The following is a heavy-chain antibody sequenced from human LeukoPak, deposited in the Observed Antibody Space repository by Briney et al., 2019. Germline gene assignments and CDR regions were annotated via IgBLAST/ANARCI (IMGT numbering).Heavy chain of an antibody. CDR2: IIPMFGTA. V-gene: IGHV1-69*05. J-gene: IGHJ5*02. Sequence: SVKVSCKASGGTFSNYAISWVRQAPGQGLEWLGGIIPMFGTAKYAQKFQGRVTITTDESTTTAYMELISLRFEDTAVYYCLRRQALRGRHRAFDPWGQGTLVTVTS. CDR3: LRRQALRGRHRAFDP. D-gene: IGHD6-25*01. CDR1: GGTFSNYA.